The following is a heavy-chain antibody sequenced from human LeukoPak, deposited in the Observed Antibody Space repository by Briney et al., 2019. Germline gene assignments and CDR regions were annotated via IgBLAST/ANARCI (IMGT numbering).Heavy chain of an antibody. D-gene: IGHD3-22*01. CDR3: ARGYYYDSSGYINWFDP. CDR1: GFTFSSYV. J-gene: IGHJ5*02. V-gene: IGHV3-30*04. CDR2: ISHDGSNE. Sequence: GGSLRLSCAASGFTFSSYVMHWVRQAPGKGLGWVAIISHDGSNEYYADSVKGRFTISRDNSKNTLYLQMNSLRAADTAVYYCARGYYYDSSGYINWFDPWGQGTLVTVSS.